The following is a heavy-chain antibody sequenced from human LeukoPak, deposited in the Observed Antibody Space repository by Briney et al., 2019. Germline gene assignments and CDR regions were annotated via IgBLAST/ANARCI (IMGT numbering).Heavy chain of an antibody. D-gene: IGHD3-10*01. Sequence: GASVKVSCKASGGTFSSYAISWVRQAPAQGLEWMGRIIPILGIANYAQKFQGRVTITADKSTSTAYMGLSSLRSEDTAVYYCASKRGYGSGSYYTDYYYYGRDVWGQGTTVTVSS. V-gene: IGHV1-69*04. CDR3: ASKRGYGSGSYYTDYYYYGRDV. CDR2: IIPILGIA. J-gene: IGHJ6*02. CDR1: GGTFSSYA.